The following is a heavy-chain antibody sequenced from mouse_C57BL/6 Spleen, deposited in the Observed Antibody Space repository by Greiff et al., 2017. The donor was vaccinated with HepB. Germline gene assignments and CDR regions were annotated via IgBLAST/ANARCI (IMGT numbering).Heavy chain of an antibody. CDR3: ARLVAAQATVYFDY. V-gene: IGHV1-9*01. CDR1: GYTFTGYW. Sequence: VQLQQSGAELMKPGASVKISCTATGYTFTGYWIEWVKQTPGHGLEWIGEILPGSGSTNYNEQFKGKATFTADTSSNTAYMQLSSLTTEDSAIYYCARLVAAQATVYFDYWGQGTTLTVSS. J-gene: IGHJ2*01. CDR2: ILPGSGST. D-gene: IGHD3-2*02.